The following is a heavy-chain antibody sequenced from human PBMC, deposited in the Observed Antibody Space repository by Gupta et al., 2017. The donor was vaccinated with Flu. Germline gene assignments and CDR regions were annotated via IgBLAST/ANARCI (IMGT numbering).Heavy chain of an antibody. CDR1: GYTFTGYY. J-gene: IGHJ3*02. V-gene: IGHV1-2*06. D-gene: IGHD3-22*01. Sequence: QVQLVQSGAEVTKPGASVKVSCKASGYTFTGYYMHWVRQAPGQGLEWMGRINPNSGGTNYAQKFQGRVTMTRDTSISTAYMELSRLRSDDTAVYYCAREASRPDSSGGDAFDIWGQGTMVTVSS. CDR3: AREASRPDSSGGDAFDI. CDR2: INPNSGGT.